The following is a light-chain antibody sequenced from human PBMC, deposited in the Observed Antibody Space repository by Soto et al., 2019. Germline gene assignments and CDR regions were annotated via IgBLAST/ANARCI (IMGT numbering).Light chain of an antibody. Sequence: ASQLTQSPSSLSASVGDRVTITCRASQGISSALAWYQPKPVKAPKLLIYDASRLESGVPSRVSGSGSGTDFTLSISSLQPEDFATYYCQQFNNYPFTFGPGTKVDIK. V-gene: IGKV1D-13*01. CDR1: QGISSA. J-gene: IGKJ3*01. CDR3: QQFNNYPFT. CDR2: DAS.